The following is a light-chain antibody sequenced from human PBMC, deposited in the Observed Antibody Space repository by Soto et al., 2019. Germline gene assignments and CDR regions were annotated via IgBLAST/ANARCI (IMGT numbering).Light chain of an antibody. Sequence: ALTQPASVSGSPGQSITISCSGTSRDIGAYNLVSWYQQPPGKAPKLLIYEVRNRPSGISYRFSGSKSGTTASLTISSLLPEDEADYYCSTYTSRSTLVFGGGTKLTVL. CDR1: SRDIGAYNL. CDR3: STYTSRSTLV. J-gene: IGLJ2*01. V-gene: IGLV2-14*01. CDR2: EVR.